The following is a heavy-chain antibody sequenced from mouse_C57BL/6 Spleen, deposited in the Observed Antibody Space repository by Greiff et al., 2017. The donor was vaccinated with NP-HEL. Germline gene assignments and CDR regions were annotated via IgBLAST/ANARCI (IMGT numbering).Heavy chain of an antibody. D-gene: IGHD1-1*01. CDR1: GYTFTDYE. Sequence: VQLQQSGAELVRPGASLTLSCKASGYTFTDYEMHWVKQTPVHGLEWIGAIDPETGGTAYNQKFKGKAILTADKSSSTAYMELRSLTSEDSAVYYCTRPYGSSFYYFDYWGQGTTLTVSS. CDR3: TRPYGSSFYYFDY. J-gene: IGHJ2*01. V-gene: IGHV1-15*01. CDR2: IDPETGGT.